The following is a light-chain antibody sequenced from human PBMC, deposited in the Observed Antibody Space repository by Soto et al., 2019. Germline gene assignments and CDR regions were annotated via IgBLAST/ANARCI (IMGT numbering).Light chain of an antibody. CDR1: QHISTY. CDR2: AAS. Sequence: DIQMTQSPSTLSAFVGDRVTITCRAGQHISTYLNWYQQKPGKAPKLLIYAASSLQSGVPSTFSGSGSGTDFTLTISSLQPEDFATYYCQQSYSTPRTFGQGTKVDIK. CDR3: QQSYSTPRT. V-gene: IGKV1-39*01. J-gene: IGKJ1*01.